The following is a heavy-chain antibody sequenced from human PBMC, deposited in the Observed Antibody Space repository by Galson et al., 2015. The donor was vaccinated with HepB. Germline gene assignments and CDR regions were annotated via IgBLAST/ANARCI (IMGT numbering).Heavy chain of an antibody. V-gene: IGHV3-23*01. CDR2: ISGSGGST. J-gene: IGHJ4*02. CDR1: GFTFSSYA. CDR3: AKLSSYGYSLGVEYWEFDY. D-gene: IGHD5-18*01. Sequence: SLRLSCAASGFTFSSYAMSWVRQAPGKGLEWVSAISGSGGSTYYTDSVKGRFTISRDNSKNTLYLQMNSLRAEDTAVYYCAKLSSYGYSLGVEYWEFDYWGQGTLVTVSS.